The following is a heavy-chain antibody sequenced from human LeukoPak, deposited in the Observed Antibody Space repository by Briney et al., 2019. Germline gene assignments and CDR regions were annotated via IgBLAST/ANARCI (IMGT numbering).Heavy chain of an antibody. CDR1: GFTSSSYS. CDR2: ISSSSSYI. CDR3: ARVQGYYYYMDV. J-gene: IGHJ6*03. Sequence: GGSLRLSCAASGFTSSSYSMNWIRQAPGKGLEWVSSISSSSSYIYYADSVKGRFTISRDNAKNSLYLQMNSLRAKDTAVYYCARVQGYYYYMDVWGKGTTVTVSS. V-gene: IGHV3-21*01.